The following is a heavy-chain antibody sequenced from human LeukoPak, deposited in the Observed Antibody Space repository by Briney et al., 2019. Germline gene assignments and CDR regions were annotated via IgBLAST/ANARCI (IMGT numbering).Heavy chain of an antibody. CDR1: GYTFTGYY. CDR2: INPNSGGT. D-gene: IGHD6-19*01. V-gene: IGHV1-2*02. Sequence: GASVKVSCKASGYTFTGYYMHWVRQAPGQGLEWMGWINPNSGGTNYAQKFQGRVTMTRDTSISTAYMELTRLTSDDTAVYYCATRHLAVAAAAYWGQGTLVTVSS. J-gene: IGHJ4*02. CDR3: ATRHLAVAAAAY.